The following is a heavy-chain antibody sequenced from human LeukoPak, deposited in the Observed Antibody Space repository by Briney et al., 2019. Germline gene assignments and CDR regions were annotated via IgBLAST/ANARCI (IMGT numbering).Heavy chain of an antibody. V-gene: IGHV4-39*01. Sequence: WVRQAPGKGLEWIGSIYYSGSTYYNPSLKSRVTISVDTSKNQFSLKLSSVTAADTAVYYCARQSGYDQLFDYWGQGTLVTVSS. D-gene: IGHD5-12*01. CDR2: IYYSGST. J-gene: IGHJ4*02. CDR3: ARQSGYDQLFDY.